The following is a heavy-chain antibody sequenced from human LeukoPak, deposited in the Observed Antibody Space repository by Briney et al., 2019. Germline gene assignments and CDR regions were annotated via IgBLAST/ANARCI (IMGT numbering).Heavy chain of an antibody. CDR2: IYYTGSS. CDR1: GGSISSYY. D-gene: IGHD1/OR15-1a*01. V-gene: IGHV4-59*01. J-gene: IGHJ4*02. Sequence: SETLSLTCTVSGGSISSYYWSWIRQSPGRGLEWIGCIYYTGSSIYNPSLKSRVTMSVDTSKNQFSLKLTSVTAADTAVYYCARENNRAPDYWGQGTLVTVSS. CDR3: ARENNRAPDY.